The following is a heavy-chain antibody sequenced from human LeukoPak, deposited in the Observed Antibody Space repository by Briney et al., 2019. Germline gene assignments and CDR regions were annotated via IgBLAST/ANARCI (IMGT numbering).Heavy chain of an antibody. D-gene: IGHD3-22*01. J-gene: IGHJ4*02. V-gene: IGHV4-30-4*08. CDR2: IYYSGST. CDR1: GGSISSRDYY. CDR3: ARENYYDSSGYFLFDY. Sequence: SETLSLTCTVSGGSISSRDYYWTWIRQPPGKGLEWLGYIYYSGSTYYNPSLKSRVTISVDTSKNQFSLKLSSVTAADTAVYYCARENYYDSSGYFLFDYWGQGTLVTVSS.